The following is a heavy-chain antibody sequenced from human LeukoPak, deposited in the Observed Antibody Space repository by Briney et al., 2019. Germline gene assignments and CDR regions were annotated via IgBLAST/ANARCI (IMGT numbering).Heavy chain of an antibody. CDR3: AKGHSNGYYYFDS. CDR1: GFTFSSYW. V-gene: IGHV3-74*01. Sequence: GGSLRLSCAASGFTFSSYWMHWVRQAPGEGLVWVSRIYNDGSSTSYADSVKGRFTISRDNAKNTLYLQMNSLRGEDTAVYYCAKGHSNGYYYFDSWGQGTLVTVSS. CDR2: IYNDGSST. D-gene: IGHD5-24*01. J-gene: IGHJ4*02.